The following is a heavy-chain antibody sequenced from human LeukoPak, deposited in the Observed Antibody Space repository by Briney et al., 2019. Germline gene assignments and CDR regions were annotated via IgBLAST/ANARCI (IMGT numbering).Heavy chain of an antibody. D-gene: IGHD6-13*01. Sequence: PSETLSLTCTVSGGSISSSSYYWGWIRPPPGKGLEWIGSIYYSGSTYYNPSLKSRVTISVDTSKNQFSLKLSSVTAADTAVCYCARQAPTSSSWYVAAQRGRYYFDYWGQGTLVTVSS. CDR3: ARQAPTSSSWYVAAQRGRYYFDY. V-gene: IGHV4-39*01. J-gene: IGHJ4*02. CDR2: IYYSGST. CDR1: GGSISSSSYY.